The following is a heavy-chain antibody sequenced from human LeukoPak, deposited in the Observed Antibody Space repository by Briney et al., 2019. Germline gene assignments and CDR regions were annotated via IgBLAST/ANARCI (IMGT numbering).Heavy chain of an antibody. V-gene: IGHV3-33*01. D-gene: IGHD2-2*01. Sequence: GGSLRLSCAASGFTFTNYGMHWVRQAPGKGLEWVAVIWYDGSNKYYADSVKGRFTISRDNSKNTLYLQMNSLRAEDTAVYYCATDSSLCPDSWGQGTLVTVSS. CDR2: IWYDGSNK. CDR3: ATDSSLCPDS. J-gene: IGHJ5*01. CDR1: GFTFTNYG.